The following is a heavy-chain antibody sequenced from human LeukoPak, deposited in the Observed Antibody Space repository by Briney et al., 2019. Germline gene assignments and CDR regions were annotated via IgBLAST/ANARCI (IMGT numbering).Heavy chain of an antibody. V-gene: IGHV4-59*01. CDR3: ARGTTVIDY. D-gene: IGHD4-17*01. Sequence: SETLSLTCTVSGGSISSYYWSWIRQPPGEGLEWIGYIYYSGSTNYNPSLKSRATISVDTSKNQFSLKLSSVTAADTAVYYCARGTTVIDYWGQGTLVTVSS. CDR1: GGSISSYY. CDR2: IYYSGST. J-gene: IGHJ4*02.